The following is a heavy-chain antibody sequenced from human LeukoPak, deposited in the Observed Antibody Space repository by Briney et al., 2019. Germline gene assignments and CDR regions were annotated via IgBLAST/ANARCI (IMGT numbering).Heavy chain of an antibody. Sequence: ASVKVSCKASGYTFTSYAMHWVRQAPGQRLEWMGWINAGNGNTKYSQKFQGRVTITGDTSASTAYMELSSLRSEDTAVYYCARKPVAGTLRFDYWGQETLVTVSS. CDR2: INAGNGNT. CDR1: GYTFTSYA. J-gene: IGHJ4*02. D-gene: IGHD6-19*01. CDR3: ARKPVAGTLRFDY. V-gene: IGHV1-3*01.